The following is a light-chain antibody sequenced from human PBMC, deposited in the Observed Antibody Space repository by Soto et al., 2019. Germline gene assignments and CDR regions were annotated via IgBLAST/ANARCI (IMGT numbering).Light chain of an antibody. Sequence: DIQMTQSPSTLSASVGDRVTIACRASQIISNYLAWYQQKPGKAPKLLIYKASSLESGVPSRFSGSGSGTEFTLTISSLQPDDFATYYCQQYNSYSWTFGHGTKVDIK. CDR3: QQYNSYSWT. J-gene: IGKJ1*01. CDR1: QIISNY. CDR2: KAS. V-gene: IGKV1-5*03.